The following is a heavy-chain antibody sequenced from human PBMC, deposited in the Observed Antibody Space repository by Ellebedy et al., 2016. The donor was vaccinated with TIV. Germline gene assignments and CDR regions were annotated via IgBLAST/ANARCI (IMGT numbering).Heavy chain of an antibody. Sequence: SQTLSLTCAISVASVSSNSPTWNWIRQSPSRGLEWLGRTYYRSKWYYEYAVSVYSRITINPDTSKNQFSLQLNSVTPEDTAVYYCARHNSGWKIFDYWGQGTLVTVSS. CDR3: ARHNSGWKIFDY. CDR1: VASVSSNSPT. D-gene: IGHD6-19*01. CDR2: TYYRSKWYY. V-gene: IGHV6-1*01. J-gene: IGHJ4*02.